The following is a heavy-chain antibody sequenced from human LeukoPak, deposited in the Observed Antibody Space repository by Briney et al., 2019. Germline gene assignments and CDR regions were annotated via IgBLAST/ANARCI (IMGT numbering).Heavy chain of an antibody. CDR2: IRGKAFGGTT. V-gene: IGHV3-49*03. J-gene: IGHJ4*02. CDR3: TRERDYVWGSYRYTFPFDY. CDR1: GFTFSSYE. Sequence: GGSLRLSCAASGFTFSSYEMSWFREAPGKGLEWVGFIRGKAFGGTTEYVASVKGRFTSSRDDSKSIAYLQMNILKAEDTAVYYCTRERDYVWGSYRYTFPFDYWGQGTLVTVSS. D-gene: IGHD3-16*02.